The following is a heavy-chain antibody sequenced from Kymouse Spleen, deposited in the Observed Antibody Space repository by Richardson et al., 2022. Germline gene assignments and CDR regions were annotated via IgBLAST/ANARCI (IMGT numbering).Heavy chain of an antibody. CDR1: GDSVSSNSAA. CDR3: ARERITMVRGAPGYYYGMDV. CDR2: TYYRSKWYN. V-gene: IGHV6-1*01. D-gene: IGHD3-10*01. Sequence: QVQLQQSGPGLVKPSQTLSLTCAISGDSVSSNSAAWNWIRQSPSRGLEWLGRTYYRSKWYNDYAVSVKSRITINPDTSKNQFSLQLNSVTPEDTAVYYCARERITMVRGAPGYYYGMDVWGQGTTVTVSS. J-gene: IGHJ6*02.